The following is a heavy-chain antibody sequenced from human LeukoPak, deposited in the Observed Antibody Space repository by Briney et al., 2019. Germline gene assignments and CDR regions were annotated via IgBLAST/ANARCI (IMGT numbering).Heavy chain of an antibody. Sequence: TGGSLRLSCVASGFSFSNAWMSWVRQAPGKGLEWVGRIKSRSDGGTTDYAAPVKGRFTISRDDSKNTLYVQMNSLKTEDTAVYYRTTAPQYYGSGVDYWGQGTLVTVSS. CDR1: GFSFSNAW. J-gene: IGHJ4*02. D-gene: IGHD3-10*01. V-gene: IGHV3-15*01. CDR3: TTAPQYYGSGVDY. CDR2: IKSRSDGGTT.